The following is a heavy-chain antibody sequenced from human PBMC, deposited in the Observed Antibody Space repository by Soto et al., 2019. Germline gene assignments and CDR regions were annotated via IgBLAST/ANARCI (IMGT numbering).Heavy chain of an antibody. CDR1: GYSFTSYW. D-gene: IGHD3-10*01. CDR2: IDPSDSYT. Sequence: PGESLKISCKGSGYSFTSYWISWVRQMPGKGLEWMGRIDPSDSYTNYSPSFQGHVTISADKSISTANLQWSSLKASDTAMYYCARNFGEAKDYWGQGTLVTVSS. CDR3: ARNFGEAKDY. J-gene: IGHJ4*02. V-gene: IGHV5-10-1*01.